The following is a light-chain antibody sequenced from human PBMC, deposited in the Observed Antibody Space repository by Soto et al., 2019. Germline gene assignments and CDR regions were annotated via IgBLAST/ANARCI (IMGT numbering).Light chain of an antibody. J-gene: IGKJ1*01. CDR1: QAVNTR. Sequence: EIVLTQSPATLSSFPVDRVTLSCRASQAVNTRLAWYQHKPGQAPRLLIYLASNRAAGVPARFSGSGSGTDFTLTISDVEPEDFAVYYCHQRQSWPRTFGQGTKVDIK. CDR2: LAS. CDR3: HQRQSWPRT. V-gene: IGKV3-11*01.